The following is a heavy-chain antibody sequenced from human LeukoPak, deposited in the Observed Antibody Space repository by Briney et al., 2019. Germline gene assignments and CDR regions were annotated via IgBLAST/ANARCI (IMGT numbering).Heavy chain of an antibody. CDR3: AKIIRYFPGDY. D-gene: IGHD1-14*01. J-gene: IGHJ4*02. V-gene: IGHV3-23*01. Sequence: GGSLRLSCAASGFTFSTYGLTWVRQAPGKGLEWVSTISSSGGSTYYADSVKGRFTISRDNSKNTLYLQMISLRAEDTAVYYCAKIIRYFPGDYWGQGTLVTVSS. CDR1: GFTFSTYG. CDR2: ISSSGGST.